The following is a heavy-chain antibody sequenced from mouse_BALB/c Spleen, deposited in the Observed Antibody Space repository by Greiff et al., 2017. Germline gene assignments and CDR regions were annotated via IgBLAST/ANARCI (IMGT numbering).Heavy chain of an antibody. CDR3: TRENYGNLYYFDY. J-gene: IGHJ2*01. CDR2: ISSGGSYT. Sequence: DVMLVESGGGLVKPGGSLKLSCAASGFTFSSYTMSWVRQTPEKRLEWVATISSGGSYTYYPDSVKGRFTISRDNAKNTLYLQMSSLKSEDTAMYYCTRENYGNLYYFDYWGQGTTLTVSS. CDR1: GFTFSSYT. D-gene: IGHD2-1*01. V-gene: IGHV5-6-4*01.